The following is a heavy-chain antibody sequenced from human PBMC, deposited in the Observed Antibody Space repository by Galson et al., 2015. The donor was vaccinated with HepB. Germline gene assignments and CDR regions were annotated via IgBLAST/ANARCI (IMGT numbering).Heavy chain of an antibody. Sequence: SLRLSCAASGFTFSSYDMTWVRQAPGKGLEWVSGISVSGGDTYYADSVKGRFTISRDNSKKTLYLQMDSLRPEDTAVYYCTKSLRGYCSTASCYGPFDIWGQGTMVTVSS. CDR2: ISVSGGDT. D-gene: IGHD2-2*01. V-gene: IGHV3-23*01. J-gene: IGHJ3*02. CDR1: GFTFSSYD. CDR3: TKSLRGYCSTASCYGPFDI.